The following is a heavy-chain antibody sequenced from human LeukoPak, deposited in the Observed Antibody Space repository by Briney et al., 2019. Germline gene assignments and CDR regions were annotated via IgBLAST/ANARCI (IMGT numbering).Heavy chain of an antibody. CDR3: AKRSAESSGYFDS. Sequence: GGSLRLSCAATGITFINYSMSWVRKAPGKELEWVSAITGSGTFTDYADSVRGRFTISRDNSKNTLYLQMNSLRAEDTAIYYRAKRSAESSGYFDSWGQGTLVTVSS. D-gene: IGHD6-19*01. CDR2: ITGSGTFT. V-gene: IGHV3-23*01. J-gene: IGHJ4*02. CDR1: GITFINYS.